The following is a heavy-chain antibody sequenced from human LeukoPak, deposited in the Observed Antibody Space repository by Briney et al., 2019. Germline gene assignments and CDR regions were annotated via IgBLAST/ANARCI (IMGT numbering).Heavy chain of an antibody. D-gene: IGHD6-13*01. Sequence: SETLSLTCAVSGGSISSGGYSWSWIRQPPGKGLEWIGYIYHSGSTYYNPSLKSRVTISVDRSKNQFSLKLSSVTAADTAVYYCASSCIAAAGGFDYWGQGTLVTVSS. CDR1: GGSISSGGYS. J-gene: IGHJ4*02. V-gene: IGHV4-30-2*01. CDR3: ASSCIAAAGGFDY. CDR2: IYHSGST.